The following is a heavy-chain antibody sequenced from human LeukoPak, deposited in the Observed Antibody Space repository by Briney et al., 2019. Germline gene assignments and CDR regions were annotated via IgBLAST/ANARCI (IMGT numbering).Heavy chain of an antibody. D-gene: IGHD2-2*01. CDR3: AKDVRYCSSTSCSPENLDY. CDR1: GFTFSSYA. V-gene: IGHV3-23*01. CDR2: ISGSGGST. J-gene: IGHJ4*02. Sequence: GGSLRLSCAASGFTFSSYAMTWVRQAPGKGLEWVSAISGSGGSTYCADSVKGRFTISRDNSKNTLYLQMNSLRAEDTAVYYCAKDVRYCSSTSCSPENLDYWGQGTLVTVSS.